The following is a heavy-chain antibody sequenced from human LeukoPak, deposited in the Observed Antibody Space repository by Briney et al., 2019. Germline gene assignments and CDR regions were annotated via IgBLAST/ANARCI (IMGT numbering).Heavy chain of an antibody. J-gene: IGHJ4*02. CDR2: IYTSGST. Sequence: KASETLSLTCTVSGGSISSGSYYWSWIRQPAGKGLEWIGRIYTSGSTNYNPSLKSRITISVDTSKNQFSLKLSSVTAADTAVYYCASSFNGGYCSSTSCYNRFDYWGQGTLVTVSS. CDR1: GGSISSGSYY. CDR3: ASSFNGGYCSSTSCYNRFDY. V-gene: IGHV4-61*02. D-gene: IGHD2-2*02.